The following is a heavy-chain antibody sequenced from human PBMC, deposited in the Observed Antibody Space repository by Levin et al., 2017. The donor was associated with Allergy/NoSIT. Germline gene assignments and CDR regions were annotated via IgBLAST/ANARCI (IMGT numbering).Heavy chain of an antibody. CDR2: ISNNGGST. J-gene: IGHJ3*02. CDR3: ARVGDSSAFDI. Sequence: GESLKISCAASGFTFRNYAMHWVRQVPGKGLEYVSAISNNGGSTFYADSVKGRFTISRDNSKNTLYLQMGSLRVEDMAVYYCARVGDSSAFDIWGQGAMVIVSS. V-gene: IGHV3-64*02. D-gene: IGHD1-26*01. CDR1: GFTFRNYA.